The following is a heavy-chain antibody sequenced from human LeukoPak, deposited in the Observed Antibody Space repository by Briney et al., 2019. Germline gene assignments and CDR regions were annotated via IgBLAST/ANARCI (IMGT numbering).Heavy chain of an antibody. CDR3: ASGENTMVRGVITHYFDY. J-gene: IGHJ4*02. CDR2: IYYSGST. CDR1: GRSLSTSNYC. V-gene: IGHV4-39*01. D-gene: IGHD3-10*01. Sequence: SETLSLTCTVSGRSLSTSNYCWGRIRQPPGKGLEWTVSIYYSGSTYYTALVKNRATISVDASKKHFSLKPSSVTAADTAVYYCASGENTMVRGVITHYFDYWGQGTLVTVSS.